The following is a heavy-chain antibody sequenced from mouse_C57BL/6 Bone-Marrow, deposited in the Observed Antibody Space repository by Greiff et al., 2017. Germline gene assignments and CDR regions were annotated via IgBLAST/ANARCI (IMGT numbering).Heavy chain of an antibody. D-gene: IGHD4-1*01. V-gene: IGHV1-54*01. CDR3: ARSKDWGSWFAD. CDR2: INPGSGGT. CDR1: GYAFTNYL. Sequence: QVQLQQSGAELVRPGTSVKVSCKASGYAFTNYLIEWVKQRPGQGLEWIGLINPGSGGTNYNEKFKGKATLTADKSSSTAYMQLSSLTSEDSAVYFCARSKDWGSWFADWGQGTLVTVSA. J-gene: IGHJ3*01.